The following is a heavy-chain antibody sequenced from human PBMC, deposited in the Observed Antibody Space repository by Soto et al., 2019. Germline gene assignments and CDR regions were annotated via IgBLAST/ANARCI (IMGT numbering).Heavy chain of an antibody. Sequence: QVQLVQSGAEVKKPGSSVKVSCKASGGTFSSYAISWVRQAPGQGLEWMGGIIPIFGTANYAQKFQGRVTITADESTSTAYMELSSLRSEDTAVYYCASGWTRIAARPNYYYYGMDVWGQGTTVTVSS. V-gene: IGHV1-69*01. D-gene: IGHD6-6*01. J-gene: IGHJ6*02. CDR1: GGTFSSYA. CDR3: ASGWTRIAARPNYYYYGMDV. CDR2: IIPIFGTA.